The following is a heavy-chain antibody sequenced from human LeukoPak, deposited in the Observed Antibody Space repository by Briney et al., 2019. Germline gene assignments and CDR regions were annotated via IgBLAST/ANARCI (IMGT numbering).Heavy chain of an antibody. Sequence: GGSLRLSCAASGFTVSSNYMSWVRQAPGKGLEWASVIYSGGSTYYADSVKGRFTISRDNSKNTLYLQMNSLRAEDTAVYYCARENYKREYYYYMDVWGKGTTVTVSS. CDR2: IYSGGST. D-gene: IGHD1-7*01. V-gene: IGHV3-66*02. CDR1: GFTVSSNY. CDR3: ARENYKREYYYYMDV. J-gene: IGHJ6*03.